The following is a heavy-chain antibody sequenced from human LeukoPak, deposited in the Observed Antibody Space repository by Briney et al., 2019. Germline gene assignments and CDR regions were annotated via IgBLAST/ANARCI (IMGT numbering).Heavy chain of an antibody. Sequence: GGSLRLSCAASGFTFSTNAMHWVRQAPGKGLEWVAVISYDGSNKYYADSVKGRFTISRDNSKNTLYLQMNSLRAEDTAVYYCATDVLCSSTSCPSGGYWFDPWGQGTLVTVSS. CDR3: ATDVLCSSTSCPSGGYWFDP. D-gene: IGHD2-2*01. CDR1: GFTFSTNA. J-gene: IGHJ5*02. V-gene: IGHV3-30-3*01. CDR2: ISYDGSNK.